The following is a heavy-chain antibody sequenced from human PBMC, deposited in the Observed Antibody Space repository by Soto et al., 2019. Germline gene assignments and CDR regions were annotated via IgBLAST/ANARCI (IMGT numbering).Heavy chain of an antibody. Sequence: PPETLSLPDAVSGGSTRPPTWRGCGRQPPRKDQEWIGEIYHSGSTNYNPSLKSRVTISVDKPKNQFSLKLSSVTAADTAVYYCARKTYMVRGVIGTFLPSRYGMDVWGQGTTVT. J-gene: IGHJ6*02. CDR3: ARKTYMVRGVIGTFLPSRYGMDV. V-gene: IGHV4-4*03. CDR1: GGSTRPPTW. D-gene: IGHD3-10*01. CDR2: IYHSGST.